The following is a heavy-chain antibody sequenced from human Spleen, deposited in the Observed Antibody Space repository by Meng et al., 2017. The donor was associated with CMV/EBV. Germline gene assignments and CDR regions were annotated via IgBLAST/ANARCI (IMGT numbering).Heavy chain of an antibody. CDR3: ARGGYYRYDAFDM. J-gene: IGHJ3*02. CDR2: INSDDSST. D-gene: IGHD3-22*01. CDR1: GFTFSSYW. V-gene: IGHV3-74*01. Sequence: GGSLRLSCAASGFTFSSYWMHWVRQAPGKGLVWVSRINSDDSSTSYADSVKGRFTISRDNAKNTLCLQMNSLRAEDTAVYYCARGGYYRYDAFDMWGQGTMVTVSS.